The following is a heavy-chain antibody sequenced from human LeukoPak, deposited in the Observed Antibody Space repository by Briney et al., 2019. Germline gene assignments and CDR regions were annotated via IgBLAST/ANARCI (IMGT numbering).Heavy chain of an antibody. Sequence: ASVKVSCKASGYTFTGYYMHWVRQAPGQGLEWMGRINPNSGGTNYAQKLQGRVTMTTDTSTSTAYMELRSLRSDDTAVYYCARVDIVVVPAAFPRVALFDYWGQGTLVTVSS. V-gene: IGHV1-2*06. CDR3: ARVDIVVVPAAFPRVALFDY. D-gene: IGHD2-2*03. CDR1: GYTFTGYY. J-gene: IGHJ4*02. CDR2: INPNSGGT.